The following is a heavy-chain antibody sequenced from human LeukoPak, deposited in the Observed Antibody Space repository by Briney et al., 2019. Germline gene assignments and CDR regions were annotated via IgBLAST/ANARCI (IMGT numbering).Heavy chain of an antibody. CDR1: GYTFTSYY. D-gene: IGHD3-22*01. CDR3: AGDAVRTGLDY. J-gene: IGHJ4*02. CDR2: INPSGGST. Sequence: ASVKVSCKASGYTFTSYYMHWVRQAPGQGLEWMGIINPSGGSTSYAQKFQGRVTMTRDMSTSTVYMELSSLRSEDTAVYYCAGDAVRTGLDYWGQGTLVTVSS. V-gene: IGHV1-46*01.